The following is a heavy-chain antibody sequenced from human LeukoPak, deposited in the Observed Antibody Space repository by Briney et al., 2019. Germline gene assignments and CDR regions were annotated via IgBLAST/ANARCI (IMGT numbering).Heavy chain of an antibody. CDR1: GGSFSGYY. J-gene: IGHJ3*02. D-gene: IGHD4-17*01. Sequence: SETLSLTCAVYGGSFSGYYWSWVRQPPGKGLEWIGEINHSGSTNYNPSLKSRVTISVDTSKNQFSLKLSSVTAADTAVYYCARADYEIDAFDIWGQGTMVTVSS. CDR2: INHSGST. V-gene: IGHV4-34*01. CDR3: ARADYEIDAFDI.